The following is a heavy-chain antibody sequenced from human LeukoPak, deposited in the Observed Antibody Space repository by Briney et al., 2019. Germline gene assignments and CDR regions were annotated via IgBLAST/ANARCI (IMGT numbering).Heavy chain of an antibody. D-gene: IGHD4-23*01. CDR2: INPSGGST. CDR1: GYTFTSYY. J-gene: IGHJ5*02. CDR3: ARDNSVEDTAWWFDP. V-gene: IGHV1-46*01. Sequence: GSVKVSCKASGYTFTSYYMHWVRQAPGQGLELMGIINPSGGSTSYAQKFQGRVTMTRDMSTSTDYMELSSLRSEDTAVYYCARDNSVEDTAWWFDPWGQGTLVTVSS.